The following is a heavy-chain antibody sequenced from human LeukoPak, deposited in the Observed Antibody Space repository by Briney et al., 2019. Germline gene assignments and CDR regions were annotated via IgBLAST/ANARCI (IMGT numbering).Heavy chain of an antibody. CDR2: IYTSGST. J-gene: IGHJ5*02. V-gene: IGHV4-61*02. D-gene: IGHD3-22*01. CDR3: ARYPAYYYDSSGYNNWFDP. CDR1: GGSISSGSYY. Sequence: SETLSLTCTVSGGSISSGSYYWSWIRQPAGKGLEWIGRIYTSGSTNYTPSLKSRAPISVDPSKNQFSLKLSSVTAADTAVYYCARYPAYYYDSSGYNNWFDPWGQGTLVTVSS.